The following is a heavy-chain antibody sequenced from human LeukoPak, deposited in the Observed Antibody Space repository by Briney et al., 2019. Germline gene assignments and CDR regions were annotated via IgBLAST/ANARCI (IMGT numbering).Heavy chain of an antibody. V-gene: IGHV1-2*02. J-gene: IGHJ4*02. Sequence: ASVKVSCKASGCIFTAYYMQWVRHTPGQGLEWMGWINPNSGVTNYAQKFQGRVTMTRDTSISTAYMELSRLRSDDTAVYYCARDLSGDHFDYWGQGTLVTVSS. D-gene: IGHD3-10*01. CDR3: ARDLSGDHFDY. CDR2: INPNSGVT. CDR1: GCIFTAYY.